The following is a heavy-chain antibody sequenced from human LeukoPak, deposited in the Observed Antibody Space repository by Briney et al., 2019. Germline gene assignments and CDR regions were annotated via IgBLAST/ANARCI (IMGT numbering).Heavy chain of an antibody. J-gene: IGHJ5*02. CDR3: AKGIWFGESYNWFDP. D-gene: IGHD3-10*01. Sequence: GGSLRLSCAASGFTFSSYAMSWVRQAPGTGLEWVSAISGSGGSAYYADSVKGRFTISRDNSKNTLYLQMNSLRAEDTAVYYCAKGIWFGESYNWFDPWGQGTLVTVSS. V-gene: IGHV3-23*01. CDR2: ISGSGGSA. CDR1: GFTFSSYA.